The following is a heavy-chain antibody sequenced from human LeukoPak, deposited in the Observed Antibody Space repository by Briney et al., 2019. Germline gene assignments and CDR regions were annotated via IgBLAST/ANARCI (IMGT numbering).Heavy chain of an antibody. CDR2: IDTSTGNP. D-gene: IGHD2-15*01. Sequence: ASVKVSCKASGYTFTNYPMNWVRQAPGQGLEWMGWIDTSTGNPTYAQGFTGRFVFSLDTPVTTTYLQISSLKAEDTAVYYCTRDSYCSGGRCYSRVGYWGQGTLVTVS. V-gene: IGHV7-4-1*02. CDR1: GYTFTNYP. CDR3: TRDSYCSGGRCYSRVGY. J-gene: IGHJ4*02.